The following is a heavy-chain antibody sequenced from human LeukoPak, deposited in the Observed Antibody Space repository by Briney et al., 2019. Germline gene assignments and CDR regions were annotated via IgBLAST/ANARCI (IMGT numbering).Heavy chain of an antibody. V-gene: IGHV1-2*02. Sequence: GASVKVSCKASGYTFTGYYMHWVRQAPGQGLEWMGWINPNSGGTNYAQKFQGRVTMTRDTSISTAYMELSRLRSDDTAVYYCAGDAMVRGSGRFDPWGQGTLVTVSS. CDR3: AGDAMVRGSGRFDP. J-gene: IGHJ5*02. CDR1: GYTFTGYY. D-gene: IGHD3-10*01. CDR2: INPNSGGT.